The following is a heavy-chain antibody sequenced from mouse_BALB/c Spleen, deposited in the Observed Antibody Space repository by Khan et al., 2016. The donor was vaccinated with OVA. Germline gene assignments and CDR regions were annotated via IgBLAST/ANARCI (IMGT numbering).Heavy chain of an antibody. D-gene: IGHD2-1*01. CDR1: GYSFTSYW. CDR2: IHPSDSET. J-gene: IGHJ3*01. CDR3: ATYGNYDWFVY. V-gene: IGHV1-61*01. Sequence: QMQLEESGAELVRPGASVKLSCKASGYSFTSYWMNWVKQRPGQGLEWIGIIHPSDSETRLNQKFKDKATLTVDKSSSTAYMQLSSPTSEDSAVYYCATYGNYDWFVYWGQGTLVTVSA.